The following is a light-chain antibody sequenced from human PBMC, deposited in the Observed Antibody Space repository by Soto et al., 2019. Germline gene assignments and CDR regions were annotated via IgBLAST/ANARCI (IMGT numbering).Light chain of an antibody. V-gene: IGKV1-5*01. Sequence: DVQVTQSPSTLSASVGDRVTITCRASQSISNWLAWYQQKPGKAPKLLIFDASSLLSGVPSRLIVSGSGTEFTLTINNLQPDDFATYYCQQYNTFSPTWTFGQGTKVEIK. CDR1: QSISNW. CDR3: QQYNTFSPTWT. CDR2: DAS. J-gene: IGKJ1*01.